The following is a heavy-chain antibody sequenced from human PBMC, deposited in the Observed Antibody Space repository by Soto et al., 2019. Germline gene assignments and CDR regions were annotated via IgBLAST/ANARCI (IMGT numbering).Heavy chain of an antibody. CDR2: INPNSGGT. J-gene: IGHJ4*02. CDR1: GYTFTSYY. Sequence: XSVEASCRASGYTFTSYYMHLVRQAPGHGLECMGWINPNSGGTHYAQNFQGRVTMTRDTSITTAYMELSSLRSDDTAVFYCPRDNSGDDEEFDHWGQGTLVTVSS. CDR3: PRDNSGDDEEFDH. V-gene: IGHV1-2*02. D-gene: IGHD5-12*01.